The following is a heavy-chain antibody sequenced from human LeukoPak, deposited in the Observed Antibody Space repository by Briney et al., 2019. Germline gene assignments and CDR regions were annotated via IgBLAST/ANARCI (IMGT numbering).Heavy chain of an antibody. J-gene: IGHJ4*02. CDR2: ISSNGGST. D-gene: IGHD2-21*02. CDR1: GFTFSSYA. V-gene: IGHV3-64D*06. CDR3: VKDKYCGGDCYSLFDY. Sequence: GGSLRLSCSDSGFTFSSYAMHWVRQAPGKGLEYVSAISSNGGSTYYADSVKGRFTISRDNSKNTLYLQMSSLRAEDTAVYYCVKDKYCGGDCYSLFDYWGQGTLVTVSS.